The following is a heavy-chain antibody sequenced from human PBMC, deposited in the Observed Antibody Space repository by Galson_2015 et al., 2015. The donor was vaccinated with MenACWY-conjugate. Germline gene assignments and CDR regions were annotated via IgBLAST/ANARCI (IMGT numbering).Heavy chain of an antibody. V-gene: IGHV1-18*01. CDR3: ARTGDSYYYYYGMDV. D-gene: IGHD2-21*02. CDR2: ISAYNGNT. J-gene: IGHJ6*02. CDR1: GYTFTSYG. Sequence: CKASGYTFTSYGISWVRQAPGQGLEWMGWISAYNGNTNYAQKLQGRVTMTTDTSTSTAYMELRSLRSDDTAVYYCARTGDSYYYYYGMDVWGQGTTVTVSS.